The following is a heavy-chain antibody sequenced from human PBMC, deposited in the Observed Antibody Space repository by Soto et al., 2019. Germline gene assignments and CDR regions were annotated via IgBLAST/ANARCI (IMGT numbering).Heavy chain of an antibody. CDR3: ARRYGASFDY. J-gene: IGHJ4*02. D-gene: IGHD4-17*01. CDR1: GGSISSYY. CDR2: IYCSGST. Sequence: PSETLSLTCTVSGGSISSYYWSWIRQPPGKGLEWIGYIYCSGSTNYNPSLKSRVTISVDTSKNQFSLKLSSVTAADTVVYYCARRYGASFDYWGQGTLVTVSS. V-gene: IGHV4-59*01.